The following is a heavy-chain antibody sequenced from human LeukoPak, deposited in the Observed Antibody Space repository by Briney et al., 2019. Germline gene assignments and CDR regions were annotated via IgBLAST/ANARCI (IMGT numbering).Heavy chain of an antibody. J-gene: IGHJ4*02. CDR3: ARELLWFGDRLSY. D-gene: IGHD3-10*01. Sequence: GGSLRLSCAASGFTFSSYEMNWVRQAPGKGLEWVSYISSSGSTIYYADSVKGRFTISRDNAKNSLYLQMNSLRAEDTTVYYCARELLWFGDRLSYWGQGTLVTVSS. CDR1: GFTFSSYE. V-gene: IGHV3-48*03. CDR2: ISSSGSTI.